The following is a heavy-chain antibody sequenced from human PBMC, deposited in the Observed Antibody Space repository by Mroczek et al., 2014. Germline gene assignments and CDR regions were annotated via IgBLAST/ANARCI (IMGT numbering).Heavy chain of an antibody. D-gene: IGHD3-22*01. J-gene: IGHJ4*02. CDR2: ISAYNGNT. Sequence: SGAEVKKPGASVKVSCKASGYTFTSYGISWVRQAPGQGLEWMGWISAYNGNTNYAQKLQGRVTMTTDTSTSTAYMELRSLRSDDTAVYYCARDRASTYYYDSSGYYYRRHFDYWGQGTLVTVSS. CDR3: ARDRASTYYYDSSGYYYRRHFDY. V-gene: IGHV1-18*01. CDR1: GYTFTSYG.